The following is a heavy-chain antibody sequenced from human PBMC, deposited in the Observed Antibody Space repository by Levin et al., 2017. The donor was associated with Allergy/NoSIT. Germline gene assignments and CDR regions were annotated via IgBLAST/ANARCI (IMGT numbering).Heavy chain of an antibody. D-gene: IGHD3-16*01. CDR2: IYPGDSDT. CDR1: GYSFTSYW. Sequence: GGSLRLSCQGSGYSFTSYWIAWVRQMPGKGLEWMAIIYPGDSDTRYSPAFQGQVTISADKSISTAYLQWGSLKASDTAIYYCARQGGYFYYGMDVWGQGTTVTVSS. CDR3: ARQGGYFYYGMDV. V-gene: IGHV5-51*01. J-gene: IGHJ6*02.